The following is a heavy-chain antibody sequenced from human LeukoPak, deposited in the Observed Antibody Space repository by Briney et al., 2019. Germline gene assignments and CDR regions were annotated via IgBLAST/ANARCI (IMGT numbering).Heavy chain of an antibody. J-gene: IGHJ3*02. CDR1: GFTFRNFW. CDR2: IRYDGSNK. D-gene: IGHD3-3*01. V-gene: IGHV3-30*02. CDR3: AKTYYDFWSGYYRFAAFDI. Sequence: QPGGSLRLSCAASGFTFRNFWMSWVRQAPGKGLEWVAFIRYDGSNKYYADSVKGRFTISRDNSKNTLYLQMNSLRAEDTAVYYCAKTYYDFWSGYYRFAAFDIWGQGTMVTVSS.